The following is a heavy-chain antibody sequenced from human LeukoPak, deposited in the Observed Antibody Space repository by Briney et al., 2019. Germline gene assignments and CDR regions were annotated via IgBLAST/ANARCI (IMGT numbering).Heavy chain of an antibody. V-gene: IGHV1-69*13. CDR3: ARGSSGSYHDAFDI. CDR1: GGTFISYA. D-gene: IGHD1-26*01. Sequence: GASVKVSCKASGGTFISYAISWVRQAPGQGLEWMGGIIPIFGTANYVQKFQGRVTITADESTSTAYMELSSLRSEDTAVYYCARGSSGSYHDAFDIWGQGTMVTVSS. J-gene: IGHJ3*02. CDR2: IIPIFGTA.